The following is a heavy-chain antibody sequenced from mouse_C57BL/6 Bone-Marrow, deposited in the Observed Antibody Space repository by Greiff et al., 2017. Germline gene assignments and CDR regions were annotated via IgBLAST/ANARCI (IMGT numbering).Heavy chain of an antibody. D-gene: IGHD1-1*01. J-gene: IGHJ1*03. V-gene: IGHV10-3*01. CDR1: GFTFNTYA. Sequence: EVQRVESGGGLVQPKGSLKLSCAASGFTFNTYAMHWVRQAPGKGLEWVARIRSKSSNYATYYADSVKDRFTISRDDSQSMLYLQMNNLKTEDTAMYYCVREITTVVATDWYFDVWGTGTTVTVSS. CDR2: IRSKSSNYAT. CDR3: VREITTVVATDWYFDV.